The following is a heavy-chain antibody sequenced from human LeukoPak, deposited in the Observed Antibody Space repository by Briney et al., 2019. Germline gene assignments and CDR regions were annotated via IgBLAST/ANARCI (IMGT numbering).Heavy chain of an antibody. D-gene: IGHD5-24*01. V-gene: IGHV3-23*01. CDR1: GFTFSSYA. CDR3: AKDFYFRRDGYNELFDY. CDR2: ISGSGGST. Sequence: PGGSLRLSCAASGFTFSSYAMSWVRQAPGKGLEWVSAISGSGGSTYYADSVKGRFTISRDNSKNTLYLQMNSLRAEDTAVYYCAKDFYFRRDGYNELFDYWGQGTLVTVSS. J-gene: IGHJ4*02.